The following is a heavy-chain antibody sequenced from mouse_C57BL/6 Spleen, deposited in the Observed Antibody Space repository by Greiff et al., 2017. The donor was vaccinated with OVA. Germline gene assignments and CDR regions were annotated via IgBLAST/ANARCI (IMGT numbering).Heavy chain of an antibody. J-gene: IGHJ4*01. Sequence: EVKVVESEGGLVQPGSSMKLSCTASGFTFSDYYMAWVRQVPEKGLEWVANINYDGSSTYYLDSLKSRFIISRDNAKNILYLQMSSLKSEDTATYYCARDSWLTYAMDYWGQGTSVTVSS. D-gene: IGHD2-2*01. CDR2: INYDGSST. CDR3: ARDSWLTYAMDY. V-gene: IGHV5-16*01. CDR1: GFTFSDYY.